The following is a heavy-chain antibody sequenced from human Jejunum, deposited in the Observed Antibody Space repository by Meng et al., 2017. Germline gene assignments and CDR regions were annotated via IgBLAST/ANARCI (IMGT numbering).Heavy chain of an antibody. D-gene: IGHD3-3*01. CDR2: INTNTGNP. J-gene: IGHJ1*01. Sequence: QLLLVCSGVYLKPPGALVKVSCYSSGSTVTSQAMNWGRPPPGRGLEWMGCINTNTGNPRYAQSFTGRFVFSLDTSVSTAYLQITSLKAEDTAVYYCARDLTYGFLEWGQGPLVTVSS. CDR3: ARDLTYGFLE. V-gene: IGHV7-4-1*02. CDR1: GSTVTSQA.